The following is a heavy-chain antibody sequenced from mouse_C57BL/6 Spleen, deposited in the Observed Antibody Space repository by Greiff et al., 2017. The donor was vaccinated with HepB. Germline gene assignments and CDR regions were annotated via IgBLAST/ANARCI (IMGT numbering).Heavy chain of an antibody. CDR1: GYTFTSYW. J-gene: IGHJ4*01. D-gene: IGHD2-4*01. V-gene: IGHV1-55*01. CDR2: IYPGSGST. CDR3: ARLYDYDGFYYAMDY. Sequence: QVQLKQSGAELVKPGASVKMSCKASGYTFTSYWITWVKQRPGQGLEWIGDIYPGSGSTNYNEKFKSKATLTVDTSSSTAYMQLSSLTSEDSAVYYCARLYDYDGFYYAMDYWGQGTSVTVSS.